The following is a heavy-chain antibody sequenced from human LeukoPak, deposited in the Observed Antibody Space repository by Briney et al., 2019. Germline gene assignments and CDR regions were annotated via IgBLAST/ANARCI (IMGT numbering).Heavy chain of an antibody. CDR2: INSDGSST. V-gene: IGHV3-74*01. Sequence: PGGSLRLSCAASGFTFSSYWMHWVRQAPGKGLVWVSRINSDGSSTSYADSVKGRFTISRDNAKNSLYLQMNSLRAEDTALYYCAREIWEQQLVLFDYWGQGTLVTVSS. CDR3: AREIWEQQLVLFDY. J-gene: IGHJ4*02. D-gene: IGHD6-13*01. CDR1: GFTFSSYW.